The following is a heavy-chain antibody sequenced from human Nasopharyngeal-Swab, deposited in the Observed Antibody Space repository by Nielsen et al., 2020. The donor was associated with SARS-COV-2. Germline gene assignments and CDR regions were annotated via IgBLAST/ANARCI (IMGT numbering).Heavy chain of an antibody. CDR3: AKDFSTGASGCLFD. CDR2: IWFDGSKK. D-gene: IGHD6-19*01. CDR1: GFTFSNYG. V-gene: IGHV3-33*06. J-gene: IGHJ4*02. Sequence: GESLKISCAASGFTFSNYGMHWVRQAPGKGLEWVTVIWFDGSKKYYADSVKGRFTVSRDNSKNTLSLQMSSLRAEDTAVYHCAKDFSTGASGCLFDWGQGTLVTVSS.